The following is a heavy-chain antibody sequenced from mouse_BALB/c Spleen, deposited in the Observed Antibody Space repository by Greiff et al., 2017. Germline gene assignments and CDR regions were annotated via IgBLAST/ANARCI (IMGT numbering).Heavy chain of an antibody. Sequence: DVKLVESGGGLVQPGGSLRLSCATSGFTFTDYYMSWVRQPPGKALEWLGFIRNKANGYTTEYSASVKGRFTISRDNSQSILYLQMNTLRAEDSATYYCARDPVPTDAMDYWGQGTSVTVSS. D-gene: IGHD5-1*01. J-gene: IGHJ4*01. CDR3: ARDPVPTDAMDY. V-gene: IGHV7-3*02. CDR1: GFTFTDYY. CDR2: IRNKANGYTT.